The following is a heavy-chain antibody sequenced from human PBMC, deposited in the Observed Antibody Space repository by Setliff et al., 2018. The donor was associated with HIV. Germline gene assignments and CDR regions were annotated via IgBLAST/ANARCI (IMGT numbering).Heavy chain of an antibody. CDR3: TKGVQRLRPYYFDS. CDR1: GFTFSSYA. J-gene: IGHJ4*02. D-gene: IGHD4-17*01. CDR2: LSGSGGST. V-gene: IGHV3-23*01. Sequence: GGSLRLSCAASGFTFSSYAMSWVRQAPGKGLEWVLALSGSGGSTYYADSVKGRFTISRDNSKNTLYLQMSSLRAEDTAIYYCTKGVQRLRPYYFDSWGQGTLVTVSS.